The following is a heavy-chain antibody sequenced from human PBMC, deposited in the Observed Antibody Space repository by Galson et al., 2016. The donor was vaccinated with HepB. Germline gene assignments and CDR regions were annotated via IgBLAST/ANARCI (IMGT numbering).Heavy chain of an antibody. V-gene: IGHV3-23*01. CDR1: GFTLSNYA. CDR3: ASEPNSTTWNDIDL. Sequence: SLRLSCAASGFTLSNYAVKWVRQAPGKGLEWVSDIRGSGGTTYYADSVKGRFTISRDNSKHTVSLQMNSLRVEDTAGYYCASEPNSTTWNDIDLWGQGYLVTVSS. J-gene: IGHJ5*02. CDR2: IRGSGGTT. D-gene: IGHD2/OR15-2a*01.